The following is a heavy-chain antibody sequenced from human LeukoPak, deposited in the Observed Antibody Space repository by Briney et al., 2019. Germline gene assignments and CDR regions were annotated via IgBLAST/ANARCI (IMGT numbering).Heavy chain of an antibody. J-gene: IGHJ3*02. V-gene: IGHV1-8*01. Sequence: GASVKVSCKASGYTFTSYDINWVRQATGQGLEWMGWMNPNSGNTGYAQKFQGRVTMTRNTSISTAYMELRSLRSDDTAVYYCAAESPGDAFDIWGQGTMVTVSS. CDR2: MNPNSGNT. CDR3: AAESPGDAFDI. CDR1: GYTFTSYD.